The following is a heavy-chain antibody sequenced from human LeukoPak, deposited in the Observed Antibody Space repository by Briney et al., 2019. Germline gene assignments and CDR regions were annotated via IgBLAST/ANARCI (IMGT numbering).Heavy chain of an antibody. CDR3: ATVPKGGDPYFDN. V-gene: IGHV3-21*01. D-gene: IGHD4-17*01. CDR1: GFIFSSYS. CDR2: ISSTGAYL. Sequence: GGSLRLSCAASGFIFSSYSMNWIRQAPGKGLEWVSSISSTGAYLYYADSMKGRCTISRDNTKNSLYLQMNSLRAEDAAVYYCATVPKGGDPYFDNWGQGTQVTVSS. J-gene: IGHJ4*02.